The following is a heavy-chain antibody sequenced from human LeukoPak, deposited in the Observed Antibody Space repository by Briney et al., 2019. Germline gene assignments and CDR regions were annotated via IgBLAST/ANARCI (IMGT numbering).Heavy chain of an antibody. V-gene: IGHV3-30*18. CDR2: ISYDGSNK. CDR1: GFPFGRYG. D-gene: IGHD6-19*01. Sequence: PGGSLRLSCTASGFPFGRYGMYWVRQAPGKGLEWVAVISYDGSNKYYADSVKGRFTISRDNSKNTLYLQMNSLRAEDTAVYYCAKDHSIAVAGYFDYWGQGTLVTVSS. CDR3: AKDHSIAVAGYFDY. J-gene: IGHJ4*02.